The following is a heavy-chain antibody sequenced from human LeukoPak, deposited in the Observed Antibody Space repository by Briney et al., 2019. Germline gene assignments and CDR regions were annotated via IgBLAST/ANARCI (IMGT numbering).Heavy chain of an antibody. CDR1: GYTFTSYY. V-gene: IGHV1-46*01. Sequence: ASVKVSCKASGYTFTSYYMHWVRQAPGQGLEWMGIINPSGGSTSYAQKFQGRVTMTRDTSTSTVYMEPSSLRSEDTAVYYCAREGDYYDSSGYFIDWGQGTLVTVSS. CDR2: INPSGGST. CDR3: AREGDYYDSSGYFID. J-gene: IGHJ4*02. D-gene: IGHD3-22*01.